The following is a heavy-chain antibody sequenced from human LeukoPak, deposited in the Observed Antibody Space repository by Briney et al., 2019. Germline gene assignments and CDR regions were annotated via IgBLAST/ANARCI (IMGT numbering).Heavy chain of an antibody. CDR3: AKADHCSSTSCYYFDY. CDR2: ISGSGGST. V-gene: IGHV3-23*01. J-gene: IGHJ4*02. D-gene: IGHD2-2*01. CDR1: GFTFSSYA. Sequence: PGGSLRLSCAASGFTFSSYAMSWVRQAPGKGLEWVSAISGSGGSTYYADSVKGRFTISRDNSKNTLYLQMNSLRAEDTAVYYCAKADHCSSTSCYYFDYWGQGTLVTVSS.